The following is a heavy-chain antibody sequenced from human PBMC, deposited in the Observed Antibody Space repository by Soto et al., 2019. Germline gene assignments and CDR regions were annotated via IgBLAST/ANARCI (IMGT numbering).Heavy chain of an antibody. CDR2: IDYSGST. Sequence: QLQLQESGPGLVKPSETLSLTCTVSGGSISSSSYYWGWIRQPLGKGLEWIGSIDYSGSTYYNPSLKSRVTISVDTSKNQFSLKLSSVTAADTAVYYCARPSSGDYYYMDVWGKGTTVTVSS. D-gene: IGHD1-26*01. V-gene: IGHV4-39*01. CDR3: ARPSSGDYYYMDV. CDR1: GGSISSSSYY. J-gene: IGHJ6*03.